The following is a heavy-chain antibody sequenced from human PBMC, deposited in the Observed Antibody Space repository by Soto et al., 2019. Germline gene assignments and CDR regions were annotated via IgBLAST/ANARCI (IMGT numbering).Heavy chain of an antibody. Sequence: GGSLRLSCAASGFTFSSYAMSWVRQAPGKGLEWVSAISGSGGSTYYADSVKGRFTISRDNSKNTLYLQMNSLRAEDTAVYYCAKMGYCSGGSCYSRGVPHYYMDVWGRGTTVTVSS. D-gene: IGHD2-15*01. J-gene: IGHJ6*03. CDR1: GFTFSSYA. V-gene: IGHV3-23*01. CDR2: ISGSGGST. CDR3: AKMGYCSGGSCYSRGVPHYYMDV.